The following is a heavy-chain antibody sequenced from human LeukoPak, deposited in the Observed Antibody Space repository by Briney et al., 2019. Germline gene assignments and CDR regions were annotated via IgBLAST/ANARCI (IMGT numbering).Heavy chain of an antibody. CDR2: IYGGDLT. Sequence: GGSLRLSCAASGFTVNTNYMTWVRQAPGKGLEWVSAIYGGDLTYYADSVKGRFTISRDNSKNTLYLQMNSLRAEDMAVYYCARDISYWGQGVLVTVSS. V-gene: IGHV3-53*05. D-gene: IGHD1-14*01. CDR1: GFTVNTNY. CDR3: ARDISY. J-gene: IGHJ4*02.